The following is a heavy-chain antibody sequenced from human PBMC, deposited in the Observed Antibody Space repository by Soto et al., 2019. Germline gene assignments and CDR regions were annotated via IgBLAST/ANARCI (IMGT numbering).Heavy chain of an antibody. CDR2: INIDGSST. CDR3: ARDLGPRYCSGGSCPIWGLSYGMDV. J-gene: IGHJ6*02. D-gene: IGHD2-15*01. CDR1: GFTFSIYC. V-gene: IGHV3-74*01. Sequence: GPQRLSSAASGFTFSIYCMHWVRQAPGNGLVWVSRINIDGSSTSYADSVKGRFTISRDNAKNTLYLQMNSLRAEDTAVYYCARDLGPRYCSGGSCPIWGLSYGMDVWGQGTTVTVSS.